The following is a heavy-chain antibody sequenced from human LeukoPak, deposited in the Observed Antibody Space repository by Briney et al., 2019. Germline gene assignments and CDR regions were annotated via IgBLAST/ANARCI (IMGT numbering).Heavy chain of an antibody. CDR1: GYTFTSYA. D-gene: IGHD4-17*01. Sequence: GASVKVSCKASGYTFTSYAMNWVRQAPGQGLEWMGWINTNTGNPTYAQGFTGRFVFSLDTSVSTAYLQISSLKAEDTAVYYCARDDYGDFLVHAFDIWGQGTMVTVSS. J-gene: IGHJ3*02. CDR2: INTNTGNP. CDR3: ARDDYGDFLVHAFDI. V-gene: IGHV7-4-1*02.